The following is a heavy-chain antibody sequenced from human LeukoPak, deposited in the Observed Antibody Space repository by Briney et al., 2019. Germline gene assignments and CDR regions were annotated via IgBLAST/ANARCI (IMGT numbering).Heavy chain of an antibody. CDR3: ARVNDFWSGYILV. D-gene: IGHD3-3*01. CDR2: IYHSGST. J-gene: IGHJ4*02. V-gene: IGHV4-39*07. CDR1: GGSISSSSYY. Sequence: SETLSLTCTVSGGSISSSSYYWGWIRQPPGKGLEWIGSIYHSGSTYYNPSLKSRVTISVDTSKNQFSLKLSSVTAADTAVYYCARVNDFWSGYILVWGQGTLVTVSS.